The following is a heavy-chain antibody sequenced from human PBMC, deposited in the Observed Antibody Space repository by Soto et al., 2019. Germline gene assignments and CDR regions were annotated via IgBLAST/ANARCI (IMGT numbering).Heavy chain of an antibody. CDR3: AKTATYDYVWGDYRYFFDH. V-gene: IGHV3-23*01. J-gene: IGHJ4*02. Sequence: PGGSLRLSCGASGFPFNTHGMAWVRQAPGKGLEWVSGISGGVDRTQYADGVKGRFTISRDNSKNTVDLQMTSLRAEDTATYYCAKTATYDYVWGDYRYFFDHWGQGTVVTVSS. CDR1: GFPFNTHG. D-gene: IGHD3-16*02. CDR2: ISGGVDRT.